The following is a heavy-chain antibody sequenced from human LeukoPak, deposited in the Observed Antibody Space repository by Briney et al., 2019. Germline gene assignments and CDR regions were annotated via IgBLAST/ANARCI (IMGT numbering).Heavy chain of an antibody. Sequence: PGGSLRLSCAASGFTFSSYAMSWVRQAPGKGLEWVSAISGSGGSTYYADSVKGRFTISRDNSKNTLYLQMSSLRAEDTAVYYCAKEYVYCSSTSCSYYYYYYMDVWGKGTTVTVSS. CDR2: ISGSGGST. V-gene: IGHV3-23*01. J-gene: IGHJ6*03. D-gene: IGHD2-2*01. CDR3: AKEYVYCSSTSCSYYYYYYMDV. CDR1: GFTFSSYA.